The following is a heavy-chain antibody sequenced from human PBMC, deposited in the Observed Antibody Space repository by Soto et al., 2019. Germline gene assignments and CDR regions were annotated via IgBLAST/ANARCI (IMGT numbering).Heavy chain of an antibody. CDR1: GFTFSSYW. CDR3: ARQTRHYDILTGYYRHDAFDI. V-gene: IGHV3-7*01. D-gene: IGHD3-9*01. J-gene: IGHJ3*02. CDR2: IKQDGSEK. Sequence: GGSLRLSCAASGFTFSSYWMSWVRQAPGKGLEWVANIKQDGSEKYYVDSVKGRFTISRDNAKNSLYLKMNSRRAEDTVVYYCARQTRHYDILTGYYRHDAFDIWGQGTMVTVSS.